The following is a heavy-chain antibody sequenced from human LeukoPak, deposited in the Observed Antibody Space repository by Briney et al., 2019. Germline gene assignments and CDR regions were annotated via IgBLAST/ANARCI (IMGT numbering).Heavy chain of an antibody. Sequence: PSETLSLTCAVYGGSFSGYYWSWIRQPPGKGLEWIGEIYHSGSTNYNPSLKSRVTISVDTSKNQFSLKLSSVTAADTAVYYCARGLGSSSYSDYWGQGTLVTVSS. CDR2: IYHSGST. CDR3: ARGLGSSSYSDY. CDR1: GGSFSGYY. V-gene: IGHV4-34*01. D-gene: IGHD6-6*01. J-gene: IGHJ4*02.